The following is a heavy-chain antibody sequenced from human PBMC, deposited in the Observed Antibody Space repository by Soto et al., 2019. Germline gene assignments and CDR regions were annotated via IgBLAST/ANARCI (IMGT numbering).Heavy chain of an antibody. V-gene: IGHV1-2*02. CDR2: IIPNSGGT. CDR1: GGTFSSYA. D-gene: IGHD3-10*01. CDR3: ARDVEIARVRYFDY. Sequence: QVQLVQSGAEVKKPGSSVKVSCKASGGTFSSYAISWVRQAPGQGLEWMGGIIPNSGGTNYAQKFQGRVTMTRDTSISTAYMELSRLRSDDTAVYYCARDVEIARVRYFDYWGQGTLVTVSS. J-gene: IGHJ4*02.